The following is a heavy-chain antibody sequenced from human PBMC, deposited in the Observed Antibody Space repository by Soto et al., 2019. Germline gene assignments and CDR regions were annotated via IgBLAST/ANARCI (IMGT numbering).Heavy chain of an antibody. CDR2: ISAYNGNT. D-gene: IGHD3-22*01. J-gene: IGHJ3*02. CDR1: GYTFTSYG. Sequence: ASVKVSCKASGYTFTSYGISWVRQAPGQGLEWMGWISAYNGNTNYAQKLQGRVTMATDTSTSTAYMELRSLRSDDTAVYYCAGYDSSGYFEGAFDIWGQGTMVTVSS. V-gene: IGHV1-18*04. CDR3: AGYDSSGYFEGAFDI.